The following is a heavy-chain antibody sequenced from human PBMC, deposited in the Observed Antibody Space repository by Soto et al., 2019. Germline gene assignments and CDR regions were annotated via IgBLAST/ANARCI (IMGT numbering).Heavy chain of an antibody. V-gene: IGHV1-69*13. D-gene: IGHD5-12*01. CDR3: ARDSFYSGYDYGRDENYYYYGMDV. CDR2: IIPIFGTA. J-gene: IGHJ6*04. Sequence: SVKVSCNASGGTFNNYAISWVRQAPGQGLEWMGGIIPIFGTANYAQKFQGRVTITADESTSTAYMELSSLRSEDTAVYYCARDSFYSGYDYGRDENYYYYGMDVWGKGPTVTVSS. CDR1: GGTFNNYA.